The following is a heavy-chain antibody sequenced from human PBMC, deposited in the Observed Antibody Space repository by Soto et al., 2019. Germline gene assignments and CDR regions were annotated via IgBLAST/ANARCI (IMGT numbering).Heavy chain of an antibody. CDR3: VTISRSSPWGC. CDR2: IKSKTDGGTT. CDR1: GHTFSNAW. J-gene: IGHJ1*01. Sequence: EVQLVESGGDLVEPGGSLRLSCVTSGHTFSNAWMSCVRQAPGKGLEWVGRIKSKTDGGTTDYAAPVKGRFTISRDDSKRTLYLQMSSLETDDTAVYYCVTISRSSPWGCWGQGTLVTVSS. D-gene: IGHD1-1*01. V-gene: IGHV3-15*01.